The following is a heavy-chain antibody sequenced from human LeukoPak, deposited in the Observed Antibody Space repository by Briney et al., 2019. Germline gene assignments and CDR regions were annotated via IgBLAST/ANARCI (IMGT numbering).Heavy chain of an antibody. Sequence: SETLSLTCTVSGGSITSSSYYWGWIRQPPGKGLEWIGHFYYSGSTNYNPPLKSRVTISVDTSRNQFSLKLTSVTAADTAVYYCARGQGGNYYLNYFDYWGQGALVTVSS. J-gene: IGHJ4*02. V-gene: IGHV4-61*05. CDR3: ARGQGGNYYLNYFDY. D-gene: IGHD1-26*01. CDR2: FYYSGST. CDR1: GGSITSSSYY.